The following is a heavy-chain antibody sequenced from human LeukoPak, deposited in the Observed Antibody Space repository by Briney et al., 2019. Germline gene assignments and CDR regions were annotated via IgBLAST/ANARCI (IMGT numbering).Heavy chain of an antibody. CDR1: GGSFSGYY. J-gene: IGHJ6*02. D-gene: IGHD3-10*01. CDR3: ARKAPGTSVDV. Sequence: SETLSLTCAVYGGSFSGYYWSWIRQPPGKGLEWIGEINHSGSTNYNPSLKSPVTISVDTSKNQFSLKLSSVTAADTAVFYCARKAPGTSVDVWGQGTPVTVSS. V-gene: IGHV4-34*01. CDR2: INHSGST.